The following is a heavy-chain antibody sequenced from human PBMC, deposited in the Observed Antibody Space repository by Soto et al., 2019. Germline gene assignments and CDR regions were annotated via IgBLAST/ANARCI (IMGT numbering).Heavy chain of an antibody. D-gene: IGHD3-10*01. Sequence: QVQLVQSGAELEKPGASVKVSCKASGYTFSNYDMNWVRQATGQGPEWIGWVNPNNGDTGYAQKFQGRVTLTTDNSTTTAYMELTSLRSEDTAIYYCAKVSRKGSAIDFDYWGQGTLITVSS. J-gene: IGHJ4*02. CDR1: GYTFSNYD. CDR3: AKVSRKGSAIDFDY. V-gene: IGHV1-8*01. CDR2: VNPNNGDT.